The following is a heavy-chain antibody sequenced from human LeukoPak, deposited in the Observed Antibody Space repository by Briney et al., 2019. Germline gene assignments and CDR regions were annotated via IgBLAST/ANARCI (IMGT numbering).Heavy chain of an antibody. D-gene: IGHD5-18*01. J-gene: IGHJ4*02. CDR2: IYYSGST. CDR1: GGSISSSSYY. CDR3: ARDPRRGYSYGYNY. V-gene: IGHV4-39*07. Sequence: SETLSLTCTVSGGSISSSSYYWGWIRQPPGKGLEWIGSIYYSGSTYYNPSLKSRVTISVDTSKNQFSLKLSSVTAADTAVYYCARDPRRGYSYGYNYWGQGTLVTVSS.